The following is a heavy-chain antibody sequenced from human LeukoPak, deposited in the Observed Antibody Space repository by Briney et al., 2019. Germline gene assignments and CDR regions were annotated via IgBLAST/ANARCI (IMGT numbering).Heavy chain of an antibody. Sequence: SETLSLTCAVYGGSFSGYYWSWIRQPPGKGPEWIGEINHSGSTNYNPSLKSRVTISVDTSKNQFSLKLSSVTAADTAVYYGARGGLSMVRGAPIDYWGQGTLVTVSS. J-gene: IGHJ4*02. CDR3: ARGGLSMVRGAPIDY. CDR2: INHSGST. CDR1: GGSFSGYY. V-gene: IGHV4-34*01. D-gene: IGHD3-10*01.